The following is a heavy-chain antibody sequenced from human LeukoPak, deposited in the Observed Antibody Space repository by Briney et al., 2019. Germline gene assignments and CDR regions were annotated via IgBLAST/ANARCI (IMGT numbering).Heavy chain of an antibody. V-gene: IGHV4-59*01. D-gene: IGHD5-24*01. Sequence: SETLSLTCTVSGGSISSYYWSWIRQPPGKGLEWIGYIYYSGSTNYNPSLKSRVTISVDTSKNQFSLKLSSVTAADTAVYYCARDQRRWLQSADAFDIWGQGTMVIVSA. J-gene: IGHJ3*02. CDR3: ARDQRRWLQSADAFDI. CDR2: IYYSGST. CDR1: GGSISSYY.